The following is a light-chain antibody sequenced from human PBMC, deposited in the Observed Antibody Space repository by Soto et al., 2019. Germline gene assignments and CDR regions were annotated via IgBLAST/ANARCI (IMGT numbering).Light chain of an antibody. J-gene: IGLJ2*01. V-gene: IGLV1-40*01. CDR3: QCYDSSRSGVL. CDR2: GDY. CDR1: SSNIGTGYD. Sequence: QSALTQPPSVSGAPGQRVTISCTGSSSNIGTGYDVHWYQQLPGTAPRLLIYGDYNRPSGVPDRFSGSKSGTSASLAITGLQAEDEADYYCQCYDSSRSGVLFGGGTKLTVL.